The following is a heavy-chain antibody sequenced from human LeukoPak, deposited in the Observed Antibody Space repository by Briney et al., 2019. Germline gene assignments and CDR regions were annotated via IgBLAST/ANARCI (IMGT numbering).Heavy chain of an antibody. J-gene: IGHJ4*02. CDR3: ARHSSNDYYYRYYFDY. V-gene: IGHV4-34*01. CDR2: INHSGST. Sequence: SETLSLTCAVYGGSFSGYYWSWIRQPPGKGLEWIGEINHSGSTNYNPSLKSRVTISVDTSKNQFSLKLSSVTAADTAVYYCARHSSNDYYYRYYFDYWGQGTLVTVSS. CDR1: GGSFSGYY. D-gene: IGHD3-22*01.